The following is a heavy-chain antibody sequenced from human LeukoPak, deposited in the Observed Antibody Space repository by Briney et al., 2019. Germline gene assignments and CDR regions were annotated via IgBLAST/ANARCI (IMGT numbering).Heavy chain of an antibody. CDR1: GGTFSSYA. V-gene: IGHV1-69*13. J-gene: IGHJ5*02. Sequence: ASVKVSCKASGGTFSSYAISWVRQAPGQGLEWMGGIIPIFGTANYAQKFQGRVTITADESTSTAYMELSSLRSEDTAVYYCARGSSGWYVAPYNWFGPWGQGTLVTVSS. D-gene: IGHD6-19*01. CDR3: ARGSSGWYVAPYNWFGP. CDR2: IIPIFGTA.